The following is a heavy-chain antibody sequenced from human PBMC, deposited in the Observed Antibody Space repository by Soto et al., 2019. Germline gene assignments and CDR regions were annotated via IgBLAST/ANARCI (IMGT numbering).Heavy chain of an antibody. CDR3: AKRDDFWRGYYRYFDY. J-gene: IGHJ4*02. D-gene: IGHD3-3*01. CDR2: ISGSGGST. Sequence: EVQLLESGGGLVQPGGSLRLSCAASGFTFSSYAMSWVRQAPGKGLEWVSAISGSGGSTYYADSVKGRFTISRDNSKNTLYLQMNSLRAEDTAVYYCAKRDDFWRGYYRYFDYWGQGTLVTVSS. V-gene: IGHV3-23*01. CDR1: GFTFSSYA.